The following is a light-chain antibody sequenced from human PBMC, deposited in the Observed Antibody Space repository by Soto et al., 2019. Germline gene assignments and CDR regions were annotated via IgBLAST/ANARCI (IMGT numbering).Light chain of an antibody. Sequence: QPVLTQPPSVSGAPGQRVTISCTGSSSNIGAGYDVHWYQQLPGTAPKLLIYGNSNRPSRVPDRFSGSKSGTSASLAITGLQAEDEADYYCQSYDSSLSVVFGTGTKLTVL. CDR2: GNS. V-gene: IGLV1-40*01. J-gene: IGLJ1*01. CDR3: QSYDSSLSVV. CDR1: SSNIGAGYD.